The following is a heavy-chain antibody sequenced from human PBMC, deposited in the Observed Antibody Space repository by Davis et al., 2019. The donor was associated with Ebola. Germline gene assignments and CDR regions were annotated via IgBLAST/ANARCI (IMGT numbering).Heavy chain of an antibody. CDR3: ARDGGYYGSGIYYYYGMDV. Sequence: GGSLRLSCAASAFSLSRYNMRWVRQAPGKGLEWISSITTTNGHTYYADSVKGRFTISRDNAKNSLYLQMNSLRAEDTAVYYCARDGGYYGSGIYYYYGMDVWGQGTTVTVSS. V-gene: IGHV3-21*01. J-gene: IGHJ6*02. D-gene: IGHD3-10*01. CDR1: AFSLSRYN. CDR2: ITTTNGHT.